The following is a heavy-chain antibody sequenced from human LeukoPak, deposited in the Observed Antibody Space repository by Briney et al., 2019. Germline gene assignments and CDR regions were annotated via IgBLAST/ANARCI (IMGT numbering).Heavy chain of an antibody. CDR2: ISSSGSTI. J-gene: IGHJ4*02. D-gene: IGHD6-19*01. Sequence: GGSLRLSCAASRFTFSSYEMNWVRQAPRKGLEWVSDISSSGSTIYYADSVKGRFTISRDNAKNSLYLQMNSLRAEDTAVYYCAKANSGWYFDYWGQGTLVTVSS. V-gene: IGHV3-48*03. CDR3: AKANSGWYFDY. CDR1: RFTFSSYE.